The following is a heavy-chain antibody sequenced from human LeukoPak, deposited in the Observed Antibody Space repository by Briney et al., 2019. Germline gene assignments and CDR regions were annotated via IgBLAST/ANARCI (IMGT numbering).Heavy chain of an antibody. CDR3: ARSKSYYYDSSGYYYFDY. Sequence: GGSLRLSCAASGFTFSSYSMNWVRQASGKGLEWVSSISSSSSYIYYADSVKGRFTISRDNAKNSLYLQMNSLRAEDTAVYYCARSKSYYYDSSGYYYFDYWGQGTLVTVSS. J-gene: IGHJ4*02. V-gene: IGHV3-21*04. CDR2: ISSSSSYI. CDR1: GFTFSSYS. D-gene: IGHD3-22*01.